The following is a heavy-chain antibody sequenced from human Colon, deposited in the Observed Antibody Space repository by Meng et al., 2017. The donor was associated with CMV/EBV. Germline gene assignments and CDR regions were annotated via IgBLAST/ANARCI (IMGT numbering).Heavy chain of an antibody. Sequence: GESLKISCVGSGFTFSNSAMSWVRQAPGKGLEWVSAISARSDSTSYAVSVKGRFTISRDTSKNTLYLEMSTLRAEDTALYYCARDSRYQGWFDRWGQGTLVTVSS. CDR1: GFTFSNSA. CDR2: ISARSDST. J-gene: IGHJ5*02. V-gene: IGHV3-23*01. D-gene: IGHD2-2*01. CDR3: ARDSRYQGWFDR.